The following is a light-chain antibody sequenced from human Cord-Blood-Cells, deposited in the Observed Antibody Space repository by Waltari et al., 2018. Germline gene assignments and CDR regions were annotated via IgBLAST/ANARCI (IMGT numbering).Light chain of an antibody. J-gene: IGKJ2*01. CDR2: GAS. Sequence: IVMTQPPATLAVSPGERATLSCRASQSVSSNLAWYQQKPGQAPRLLIYGASPRATGIPARFSGSGSGTEFTLTVSSLQSEDFAVYYCQQYKNWPYTFGQGTKRGIK. V-gene: IGKV3-15*01. CDR1: QSVSSN. CDR3: QQYKNWPYT.